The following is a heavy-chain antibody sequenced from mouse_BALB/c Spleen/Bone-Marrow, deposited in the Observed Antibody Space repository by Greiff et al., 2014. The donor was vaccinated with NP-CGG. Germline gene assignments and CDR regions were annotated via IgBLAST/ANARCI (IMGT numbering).Heavy chain of an antibody. D-gene: IGHD1-1*01. CDR1: GYTFTSYW. V-gene: IGHV1-5*01. Sequence: EVQGVESGTVLARPGASVEMSCKASGYTFTSYWMHWVKQRPGQGLEWIGAIYPGNSDTSYNQKFKGKAKLTAVTSTSTAYMDLSSLTNEDSAVYYCTRGITTVVATRAMDYWGQGTSVTVSS. CDR3: TRGITTVVATRAMDY. CDR2: IYPGNSDT. J-gene: IGHJ4*01.